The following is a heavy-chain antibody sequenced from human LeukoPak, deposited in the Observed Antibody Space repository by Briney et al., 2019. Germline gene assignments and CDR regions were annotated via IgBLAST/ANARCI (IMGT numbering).Heavy chain of an antibody. J-gene: IGHJ3*02. CDR2: ISFHGANE. CDR3: ARDWTKGLDDAFDI. D-gene: IGHD3/OR15-3a*01. CDR1: GFNFSAYG. V-gene: IGHV3-30*03. Sequence: GGSLRLSCTASGFNFSAYGMHWVRQAPGKGLDWVAVISFHGANEYYADSVKGRFTISRDNSNNTLYLQMNSLRAEDTAVYYCARDWTKGLDDAFDIWGQGTTVTVSS.